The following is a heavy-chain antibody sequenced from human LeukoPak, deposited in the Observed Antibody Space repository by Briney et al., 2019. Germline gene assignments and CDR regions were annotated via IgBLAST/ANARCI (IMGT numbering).Heavy chain of an antibody. CDR1: GFIFSSYS. Sequence: GGSLRLSCAASGFIFSSYSMSWVRQAPGRGLEWVSVITGSGGNTYYADSVKGRFTISKDNSKNTVYLQMSSLRVDDTAVYYCAKAASSSWPSYYYGMDVWGQGTTVTVSS. D-gene: IGHD6-13*01. V-gene: IGHV3-23*01. J-gene: IGHJ6*02. CDR3: AKAASSSWPSYYYGMDV. CDR2: ITGSGGNT.